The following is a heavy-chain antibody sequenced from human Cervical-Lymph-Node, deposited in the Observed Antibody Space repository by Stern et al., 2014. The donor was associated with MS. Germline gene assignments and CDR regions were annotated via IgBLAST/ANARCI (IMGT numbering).Heavy chain of an antibody. CDR3: ATTGVNNYDSGFDV. CDR2: IYPHDSDA. CDR1: GNIFTIYR. Sequence: EVQLVESGAEVKKTGESLHISCKASGNIFTIYRIVWVRQMPGKGLEWLGVIYPHDSDARYSPSFQGHVTISADKSISTAYLHWSNLKASDSAMYYCATTGVNNYDSGFDVWGQGTMVTVSS. J-gene: IGHJ3*01. D-gene: IGHD3-16*01. V-gene: IGHV5-51*01.